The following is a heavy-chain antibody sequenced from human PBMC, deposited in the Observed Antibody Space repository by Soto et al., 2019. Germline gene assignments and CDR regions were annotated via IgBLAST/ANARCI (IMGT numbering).Heavy chain of an antibody. CDR1: GFTFNNAW. V-gene: IGHV3-15*01. D-gene: IGHD2-15*01. CDR2: IKSKTDGGTT. CDR3: TTVTYSSDGLDY. J-gene: IGHJ4*02. Sequence: EVQLVESGGGLVKPGGSLRLSCAASGFTFNNAWMSWVRQAPGKGLEWVGRIKSKTDGGTTDYAAPVKGRFSISRDDSKNTLYLQINSLKTEDTAVYYCTTVTYSSDGLDYWGQGTLVTVSS.